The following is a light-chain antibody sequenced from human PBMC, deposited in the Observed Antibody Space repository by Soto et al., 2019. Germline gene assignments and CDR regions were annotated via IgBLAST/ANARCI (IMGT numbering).Light chain of an antibody. J-gene: IGLJ1*01. CDR3: CSSAPESTYV. CDR1: SDDVGAYNS. V-gene: IGLV2-23*01. CDR2: KGT. Sequence: LAQPASVSGSPGQSITISCTGTSDDVGAYNSVSWYQQLPHKAPQVILYKGTQRPSGVSSRFSGSTYGNAASLTISGLQADDEADYFCCSSAPESTYVFGTGTKVTVL.